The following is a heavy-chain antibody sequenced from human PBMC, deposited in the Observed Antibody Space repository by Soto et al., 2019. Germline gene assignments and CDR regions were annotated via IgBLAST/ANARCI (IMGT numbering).Heavy chain of an antibody. J-gene: IGHJ4*02. V-gene: IGHV1-46*01. CDR2: INPNGGST. Sequence: ASVKVSCKASGYTFISYLIHWMRQAPGQGLEWMGIINPNGGSTNYARKFQGRVTMARDTSTSTVYMELSSLRSEDTAVYYCARSIVVVTALDYWGQGTLVTVSS. CDR3: ARSIVVVTALDY. D-gene: IGHD2-21*02. CDR1: GYTFISYL.